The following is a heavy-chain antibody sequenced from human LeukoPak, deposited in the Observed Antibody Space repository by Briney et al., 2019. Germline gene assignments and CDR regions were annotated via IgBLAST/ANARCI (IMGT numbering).Heavy chain of an antibody. J-gene: IGHJ4*02. CDR3: VRDLIGRTDSSGYYPYYFDY. Sequence: GASVKVSCKASGYTFTSYGISCVRQAPGQGLECMGWISAYNGNTNYAHKLQGRVTMTTDTSTSTAYMELRSLRSDDTAVYYCVRDLIGRTDSSGYYPYYFDYWGQGTLVTVSS. CDR1: GYTFTSYG. V-gene: IGHV1-18*01. D-gene: IGHD3-22*01. CDR2: ISAYNGNT.